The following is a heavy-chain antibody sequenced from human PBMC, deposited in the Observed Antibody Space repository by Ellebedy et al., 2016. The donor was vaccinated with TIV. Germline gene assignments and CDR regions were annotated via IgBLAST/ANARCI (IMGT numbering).Heavy chain of an antibody. CDR2: ISYDGSNR. D-gene: IGHD1-26*01. V-gene: IGHV3-30*18. Sequence: GESLEISCIVSGFTFSGFGVHWVRQAPGKGLEWVAVISYDGSNRFYADSVRGRFTLSRDNLKNTLYLQMNSLRGDDTAVYYCAKDHGNGTYGFDYWGQGALVTVSS. CDR3: AKDHGNGTYGFDY. CDR1: GFTFSGFG. J-gene: IGHJ4*02.